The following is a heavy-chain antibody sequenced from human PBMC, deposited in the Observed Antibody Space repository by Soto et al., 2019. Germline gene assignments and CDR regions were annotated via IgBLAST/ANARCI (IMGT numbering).Heavy chain of an antibody. D-gene: IGHD6-13*01. CDR1: GYTFTGYH. CDR3: ARDPISTGYSSIQDAFDI. J-gene: IGHJ3*02. V-gene: IGHV1-2*04. Sequence: ASVKVSCKASGYTFTGYHMHWVRQAPGQGLEWMGWINPNSGGTNYAQKFQGWVTMTRDTSISTAYMELSRLRSDDTAVYYCARDPISTGYSSIQDAFDIWGQGTMVTVSS. CDR2: INPNSGGT.